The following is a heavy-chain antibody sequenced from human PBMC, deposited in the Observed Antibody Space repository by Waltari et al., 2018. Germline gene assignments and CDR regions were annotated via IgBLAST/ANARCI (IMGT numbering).Heavy chain of an antibody. Sequence: QVQLQESGPGLVKPSETLSLTCTVSGGSISSYYWSWIRQPAGKGLEWIGRIYTSGSTNYNPSLKSRVTMSVDTSKNQFSLKLSSVTAADTAVYYCARGIEYSSSFYYYYDMDVWGKGTTVTISS. D-gene: IGHD6-6*01. CDR1: GGSISSYY. CDR2: IYTSGST. V-gene: IGHV4-4*07. J-gene: IGHJ6*03. CDR3: ARGIEYSSSFYYYYDMDV.